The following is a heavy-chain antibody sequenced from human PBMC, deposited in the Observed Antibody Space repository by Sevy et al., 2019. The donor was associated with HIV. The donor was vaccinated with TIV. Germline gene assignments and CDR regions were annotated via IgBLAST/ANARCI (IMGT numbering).Heavy chain of an antibody. CDR2: IWHDGSNQ. CDR1: GFTFNFHG. V-gene: IGHV3-30*02. Sequence: GGSLRLSCAASGFTFNFHGMHWVRQAPGKGLEWVAFIWHDGSNQYMADSVKGRFTISRDNSKNTLFLQMNSLTVEDTAVSYCARATDNSARWLDPWGQGTLVTVSS. CDR3: ARATDNSARWLDP. D-gene: IGHD4-4*01. J-gene: IGHJ5*02.